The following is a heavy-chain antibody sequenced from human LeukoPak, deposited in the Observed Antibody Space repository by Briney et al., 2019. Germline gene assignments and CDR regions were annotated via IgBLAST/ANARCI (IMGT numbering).Heavy chain of an antibody. CDR2: ISVSGSTI. J-gene: IGHJ4*02. D-gene: IGHD3-10*02. CDR1: GXTFSGYE. Sequence: GGSLRLSFAASGXTFSGYEMNWVRQAPGKGLEWISYISVSGSTIYYADSVKGRFTISRDNAKNSLYLQMNSLRAEDTAVYYCARDLSTTFGFGYWGQGTLVTVSS. V-gene: IGHV3-48*03. CDR3: ARDLSTTFGFGY.